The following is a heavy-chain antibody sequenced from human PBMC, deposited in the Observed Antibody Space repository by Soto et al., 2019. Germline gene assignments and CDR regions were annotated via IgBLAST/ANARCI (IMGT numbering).Heavy chain of an antibody. CDR2: IWYDGSNK. CDR1: GFTFSSYG. CDR3: ARKGGRGWGPEY. J-gene: IGHJ4*02. V-gene: IGHV3-33*01. D-gene: IGHD6-19*01. Sequence: QVQLVESGGGVVQPGRSLGLSCAASGFTFSSYGMHWVRQAPGKGLEWVAVIWYDGSNKYYADSVKGRFTISRDNSKNTLYLQMNSLRAEDTAVYYCARKGGRGWGPEYWGQGTLVTVSS.